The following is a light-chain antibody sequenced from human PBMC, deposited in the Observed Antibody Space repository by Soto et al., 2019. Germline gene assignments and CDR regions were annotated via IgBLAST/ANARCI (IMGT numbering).Light chain of an antibody. CDR2: DVS. CDR1: SSDVGGYNY. CDR3: SSYTSSSTLGV. Sequence: QSALTQPASVSGSPGQSITISCTGTSSDVGGYNYVSWYQQLPGKAPKLMIYDVSDRPSGVSDRFTGSKSGNTASLTIFGLQAEDEADYYCSSYTSSSTLGVFGTGTKVTVL. J-gene: IGLJ1*01. V-gene: IGLV2-14*03.